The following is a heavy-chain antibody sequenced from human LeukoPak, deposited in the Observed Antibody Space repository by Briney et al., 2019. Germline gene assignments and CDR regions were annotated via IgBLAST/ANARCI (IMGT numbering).Heavy chain of an antibody. CDR3: IRVAGSEFYYDY. CDR1: GFTFSDHY. CDR2: SRDKASGYTT. J-gene: IGHJ4*02. V-gene: IGHV3-72*01. Sequence: GGSLRLSCAASGFTFSDHYMDWVRQAPGKGLEWVGRSRDKASGYTTEYAASVKGRFTISRDESINSLYLQMNSLKSEDTAVYYCIRVAGSEFYYDYWGQGTLVTVSS. D-gene: IGHD2-15*01.